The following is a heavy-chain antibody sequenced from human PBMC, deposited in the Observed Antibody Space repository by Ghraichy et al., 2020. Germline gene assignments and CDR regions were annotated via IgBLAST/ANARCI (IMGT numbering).Heavy chain of an antibody. D-gene: IGHD3-10*01. CDR2: ISGSGGST. J-gene: IGHJ4*02. CDR3: AKAGGAVRGVISYFDY. Sequence: GGSLRLSCAASGFTFSSYAMSWVRQAPGKGLEWVSAISGSGGSTYYADSVKGRFTISRDNSKNTLYLQMNSLRAEDTAVYYCAKAGGAVRGVISYFDYWGQGTLVTVSS. CDR1: GFTFSSYA. V-gene: IGHV3-23*01.